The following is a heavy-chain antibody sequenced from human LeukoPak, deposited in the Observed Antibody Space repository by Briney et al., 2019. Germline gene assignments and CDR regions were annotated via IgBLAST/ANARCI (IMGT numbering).Heavy chain of an antibody. Sequence: GGSLRLSCAASGFTLTYYAMHWVRQAPGKGLEWVAVTSYDGNKKYHADSVKGRFTISRDSSKNTLYLQMSSLRAEDTAVYYCARSSYDYGGIEGPFDYWGQGTLVTVSS. D-gene: IGHD4-23*01. V-gene: IGHV3-30*15. CDR3: ARSSYDYGGIEGPFDY. CDR1: GFTLTYYA. CDR2: TSYDGNKK. J-gene: IGHJ4*02.